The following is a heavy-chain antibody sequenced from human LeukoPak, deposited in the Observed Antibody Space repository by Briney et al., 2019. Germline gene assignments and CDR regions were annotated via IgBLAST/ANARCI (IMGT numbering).Heavy chain of an antibody. CDR1: GGSISTYY. D-gene: IGHD6-13*01. CDR3: ARVRPWYSSSWYYFDY. CDR2: VDYSGST. J-gene: IGHJ4*02. Sequence: SETLSLTCTVSGGSISTYYWTWIRQTPGKGLEWIGYVDYSGSTNYNPSLKSRVTISVDTSENQFSLRLGSVTAADTAVYYCARVRPWYSSSWYYFDYWGQGTLVTVSS. V-gene: IGHV4-59*01.